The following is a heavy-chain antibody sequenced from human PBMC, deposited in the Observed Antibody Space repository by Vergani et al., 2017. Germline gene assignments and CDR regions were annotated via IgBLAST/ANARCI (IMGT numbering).Heavy chain of an antibody. V-gene: IGHV3-30-3*01. CDR1: GFTFSSYA. CDR3: ARGPIGWSQDAEYFQH. Sequence: QVQLVESGGGVVQPGRSLRLSCAASGFTFSSYAMHWVRQAPGKGLEWVAVISYDGSNKYYADSVKGRFTISRDNSKNTLYLQMNSLRAEDTAVYYCARGPIGWSQDAEYFQHWGEGTLVTVSS. J-gene: IGHJ1*01. D-gene: IGHD2-15*01. CDR2: ISYDGSNK.